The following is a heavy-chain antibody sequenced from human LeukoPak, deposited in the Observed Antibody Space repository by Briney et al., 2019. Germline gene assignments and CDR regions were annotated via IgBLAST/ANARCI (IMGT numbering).Heavy chain of an antibody. CDR3: ARRGGDVSGFYNWFDP. D-gene: IGHD3-22*01. CDR1: GYSFSNYW. CDR2: IYPDDSDT. J-gene: IGHJ5*02. Sequence: GESLRISCKGSGYSFSNYWIGWVRQMPGKGLDWMGIIYPDDSDTRYNPSFQGQVTISVDRSVNTAYLQWSSLKASDTAVYYCARRGGDVSGFYNWFDPWGQGTLVTVSS. V-gene: IGHV5-51*01.